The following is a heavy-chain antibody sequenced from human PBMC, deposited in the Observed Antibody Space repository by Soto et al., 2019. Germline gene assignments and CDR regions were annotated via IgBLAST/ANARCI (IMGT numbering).Heavy chain of an antibody. Sequence: PVGSLTLSCAASGFSFSSYAMSWVRQAPRKGLEWVSAISGSGGSTYYADSVKGRFTISRDNSKNTLYLQMNSLRAEDTAVYYCARDHCSGGSCYYFEPSNDDAFDIWGQGTMVTVSS. J-gene: IGHJ3*02. CDR2: ISGSGGST. CDR3: ARDHCSGGSCYYFEPSNDDAFDI. CDR1: GFSFSSYA. D-gene: IGHD2-15*01. V-gene: IGHV3-23*01.